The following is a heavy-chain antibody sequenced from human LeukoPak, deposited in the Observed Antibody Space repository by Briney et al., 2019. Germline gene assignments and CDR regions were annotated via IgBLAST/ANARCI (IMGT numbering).Heavy chain of an antibody. J-gene: IGHJ6*03. CDR1: GFTFSSYW. V-gene: IGHV3-7*01. CDR3: ARDNLWFRYYYYMDV. CDR2: IKQDGSEK. Sequence: PGGSLRLSCAASGFTFSSYWMSWVRQAPGKGLEWVANIKQDGSEKYYVDSVKGRFTISRDNAKNSLYLQMNSLRAEDTAVYYCARDNLWFRYYYYMDVWGKGTTVTISS. D-gene: IGHD3-10*01.